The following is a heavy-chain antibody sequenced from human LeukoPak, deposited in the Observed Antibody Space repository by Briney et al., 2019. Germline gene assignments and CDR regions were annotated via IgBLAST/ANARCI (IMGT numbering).Heavy chain of an antibody. CDR3: ARDRVGATTNFDY. D-gene: IGHD1-26*01. CDR1: GFTVSSNY. CDR2: IYSGGNT. J-gene: IGHJ4*02. V-gene: IGHV3-53*01. Sequence: GGSLRLSCAASGFTVSSNYMRWVRQAPGTGLEWVSVIYSGGNTYYADSVKGRVTISRDNSNNTLYLQMNSLRSEDTAVYYRARDRVGATTNFDYWGQGTRSPSPQ.